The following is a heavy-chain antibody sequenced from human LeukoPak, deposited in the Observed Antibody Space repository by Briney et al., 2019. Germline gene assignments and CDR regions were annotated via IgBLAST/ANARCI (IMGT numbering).Heavy chain of an antibody. V-gene: IGHV1-69*05. CDR3: ARGLIAVAASRY. CDR2: IIPIFGTA. J-gene: IGHJ4*02. CDR1: GGTFSSYA. D-gene: IGHD6-19*01. Sequence: ASVKVSCKASGGTFSSYAISWVRQAPGQGHEWMGRIIPIFGTANYAQKFQGRVTITTDESTSTAYMELSSLRSEDTAVYYCARGLIAVAASRYWGQGTLVTVSS.